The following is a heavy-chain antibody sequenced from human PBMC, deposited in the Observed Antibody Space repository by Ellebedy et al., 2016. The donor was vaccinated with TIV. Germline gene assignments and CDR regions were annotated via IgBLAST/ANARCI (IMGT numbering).Heavy chain of an antibody. D-gene: IGHD1-26*01. CDR1: GFTFSSYA. J-gene: IGHJ4*02. V-gene: IGHV3-23*01. Sequence: GESLKISCAASGFTFSSYAMSWVRQAPGKGLEWVSAISGSGGSTYYADSVKGRFTISRDNSKNTLYLQMNSLRAEDTAVYYCAKDLQFLGGATDYWGQGTLVTVSS. CDR2: ISGSGGST. CDR3: AKDLQFLGGATDY.